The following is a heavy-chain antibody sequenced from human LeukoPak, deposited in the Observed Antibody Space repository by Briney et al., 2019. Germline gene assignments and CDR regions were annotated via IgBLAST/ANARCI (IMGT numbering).Heavy chain of an antibody. CDR3: AATDTAMITGFDY. J-gene: IGHJ4*02. Sequence: PGGSLRLSCAASGFRFDDHGMNWVRQAPGKGLDWVALISYDGSNKYYADSVKGRFTISRDNSKNTLYLQMNSLRAEDTAVYYCAATDTAMITGFDYWGQGTLVTVSS. CDR2: ISYDGSNK. CDR1: GFRFDDHG. D-gene: IGHD5-18*01. V-gene: IGHV3-30*03.